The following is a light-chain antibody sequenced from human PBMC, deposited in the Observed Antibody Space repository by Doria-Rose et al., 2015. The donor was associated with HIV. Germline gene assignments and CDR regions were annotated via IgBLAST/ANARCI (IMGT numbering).Light chain of an antibody. CDR3: HQYGTSWT. V-gene: IGKV3-20*01. CDR1: QGFSSTY. J-gene: IGKJ1*01. Sequence: TQSPGTLSLSPGERATLSCRASQGFSSTYLAWYQQKPGQAPSLLLYDGSTRAAGIPDRFSASGSGTDFTLTINRLEPEDFALYYCHQYGTSWTFGQGTKVEI. CDR2: DGS.